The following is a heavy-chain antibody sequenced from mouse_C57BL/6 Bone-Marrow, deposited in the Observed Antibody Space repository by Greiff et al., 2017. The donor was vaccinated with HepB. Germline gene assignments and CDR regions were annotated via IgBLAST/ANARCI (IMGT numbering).Heavy chain of an antibody. CDR3: AREGFAY. CDR2: ISYDGSN. Sequence: EVQLVESGPGLVKPSQSLSLTCSVTGYSITSGYYWNWIRQFPGNKLEWMGYISYDGSNNYNPSLKNRISITRDTSKNQFFLKLNSVTTEDTATYYGAREGFAYGGQGTLVTVSA. J-gene: IGHJ3*01. CDR1: GYSITSGYY. V-gene: IGHV3-6*01.